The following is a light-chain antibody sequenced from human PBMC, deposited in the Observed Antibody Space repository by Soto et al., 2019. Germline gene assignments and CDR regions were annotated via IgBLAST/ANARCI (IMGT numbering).Light chain of an antibody. CDR1: QSVSSSY. Sequence: ELVLTQSPGTLSLSPGEIATLSCRASQSVSSSYLAWYQQKPGQAPRLLIYGASSRATGIPDRFSGSGSGTDFTLTISRLEPEDFAVYYCQQYGSSPVTFCQGTKVDIK. J-gene: IGKJ1*01. CDR3: QQYGSSPVT. V-gene: IGKV3-20*01. CDR2: GAS.